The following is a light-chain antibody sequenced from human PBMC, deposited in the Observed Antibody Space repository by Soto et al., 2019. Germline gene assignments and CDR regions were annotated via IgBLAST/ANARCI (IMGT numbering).Light chain of an antibody. Sequence: EIVLTQSPATLSLSPGERATLSCRASQSVSSYLAWYQQKPGQAPRLLIYDASNRATGIPARFSGSGSGTDFTLTISSLEPEDCAVYYCQQRSNWPPEITFGGGTKVEIK. CDR3: QQRSNWPPEIT. CDR1: QSVSSY. CDR2: DAS. V-gene: IGKV3-11*01. J-gene: IGKJ4*01.